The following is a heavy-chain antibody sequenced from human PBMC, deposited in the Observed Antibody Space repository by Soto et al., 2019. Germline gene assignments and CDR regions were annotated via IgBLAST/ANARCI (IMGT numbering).Heavy chain of an antibody. CDR2: ISAYSGNT. J-gene: IGHJ4*02. Sequence: ASVKVSCKASGYTFTSYGISWVRQAPGQGLEWMGWISAYSGNTNYAQKLQGRVTMTTDTSTSTAYMELRSLRSDDTAVYYCARYRDCSSTSCYLEFDYWGQGTLVTVSS. CDR3: ARYRDCSSTSCYLEFDY. D-gene: IGHD2-2*01. V-gene: IGHV1-18*01. CDR1: GYTFTSYG.